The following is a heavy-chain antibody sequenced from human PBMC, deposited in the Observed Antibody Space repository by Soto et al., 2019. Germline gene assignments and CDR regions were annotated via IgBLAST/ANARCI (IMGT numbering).Heavy chain of an antibody. D-gene: IGHD3-10*01. Sequence: GGSLRLSCAASGFTFSSYGMHWVRQAPGKGLEWVAVIWYDGSNKYYADSVKGRFTISRDNSKNTLYLQMNSLRAEDTAVYYCARDDPVRGVILSGMDVWGQGTTVTVSS. CDR1: GFTFSSYG. V-gene: IGHV3-33*01. CDR2: IWYDGSNK. CDR3: ARDDPVRGVILSGMDV. J-gene: IGHJ6*02.